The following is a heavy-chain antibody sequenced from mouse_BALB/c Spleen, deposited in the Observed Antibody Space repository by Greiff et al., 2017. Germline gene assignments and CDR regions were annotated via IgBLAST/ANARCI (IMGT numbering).Heavy chain of an antibody. CDR1: GYTFTDYK. V-gene: IGHV1S29*02. CDR3: ARRSYYVAYAMDY. J-gene: IGHJ4*01. D-gene: IGHD2-12*01. CDR2: IYLYNGGT. Sequence: VQLQQSGPELVKPGASVKISCKASGYTFTDYKMHWVKQSHGKSFEWIGYIYLYNGGTGYNQKLKSKATLTVDNSSNTAYTELRSLTSEDSAVFYCARRSYYVAYAMDYWGQGTTVNGST.